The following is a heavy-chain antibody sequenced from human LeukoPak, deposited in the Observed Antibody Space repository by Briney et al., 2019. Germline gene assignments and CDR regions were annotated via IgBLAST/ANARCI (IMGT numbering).Heavy chain of an antibody. D-gene: IGHD3-10*01. CDR3: ARGRGILWFGELSRDFDY. Sequence: SETLSLTCAVYGGSFSGYYWSWIRQPPGKGLEWIGEINHSGSTNYNPSLRSRVTISVDTSKNQFSLKLSSVTAADTAVYYCARGRGILWFGELSRDFDYWGQGTLVTVSS. V-gene: IGHV4-34*01. J-gene: IGHJ4*02. CDR2: INHSGST. CDR1: GGSFSGYY.